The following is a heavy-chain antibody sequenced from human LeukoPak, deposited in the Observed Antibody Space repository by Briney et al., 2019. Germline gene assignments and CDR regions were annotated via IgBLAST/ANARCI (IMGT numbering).Heavy chain of an antibody. J-gene: IGHJ4*02. CDR2: TYYSGST. CDR1: GGSISTYY. D-gene: IGHD3-9*01. V-gene: IGHV4-59*01. Sequence: SETLSLTCTVSGGSISTYYWSWIRQPPGKGLEWIGYTYYSGSTNYNPSLKSRVTISVHTSKNLFYLKLSSVTAADTAMYYCASGFDILTGYFRQWGQGTLVSVSS. CDR3: ASGFDILTGYFRQ.